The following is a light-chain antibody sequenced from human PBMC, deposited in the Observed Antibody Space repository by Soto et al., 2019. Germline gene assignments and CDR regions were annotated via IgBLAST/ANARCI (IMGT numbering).Light chain of an antibody. CDR3: AAWDDSLNARV. J-gene: IGLJ3*02. CDR1: SSNIGSNT. V-gene: IGLV1-44*01. CDR2: SNN. Sequence: QSVLTQPPSASGTPGQRVTISCSGSSSNIGSNTVNWYQQLPGTAPKLLIYSNNQRPSGVPDRFPGSKSGTSASLAISGLQSEDEAEYYCAAWDDSLNARVFGGGTKLTVL.